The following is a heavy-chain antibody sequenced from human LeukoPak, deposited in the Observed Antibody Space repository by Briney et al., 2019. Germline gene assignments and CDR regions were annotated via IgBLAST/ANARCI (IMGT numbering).Heavy chain of an antibody. D-gene: IGHD4-11*01. Sequence: GGSLRLSCAASGFTFSSYDMHWVRRATGKGLEWVSAIGTAGDTYYPGSVKGRFTISRENAKNSLYLQMNSLRAGDTAVYYCARAEVTWQDAFDIWGQGTMVTVSS. CDR3: ARAEVTWQDAFDI. V-gene: IGHV3-13*01. CDR2: IGTAGDT. CDR1: GFTFSSYD. J-gene: IGHJ3*02.